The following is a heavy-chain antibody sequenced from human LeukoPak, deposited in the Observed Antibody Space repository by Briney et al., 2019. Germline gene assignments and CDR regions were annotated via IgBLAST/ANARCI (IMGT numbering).Heavy chain of an antibody. CDR3: ASSPNRLGWFDP. CDR2: ISESSGYI. Sequence: GGSLRLSCAASGFTFSAYIMNWVRQAPGRGLGWVSSISESSGYIYYADSVRGRFTISRDNAKNSLFLQMNSLRAEDTAVYYCASSPNRLGWFDPWGQGTLVTVSS. CDR1: GFTFSAYI. D-gene: IGHD3-9*01. J-gene: IGHJ5*02. V-gene: IGHV3-21*01.